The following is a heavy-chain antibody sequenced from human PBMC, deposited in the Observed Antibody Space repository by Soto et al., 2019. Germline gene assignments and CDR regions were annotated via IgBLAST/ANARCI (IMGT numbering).Heavy chain of an antibody. Sequence: GGSLRLSCAASGFTFSSYSMNWVRQAPGKGLEWVSYISSSSSTIYYADSVKGRFTISRDNAKNSLYLQMNGLRAEDTAVYYCVLGYCSSTSCLPSYYYYMDVWGKGTTVTVSS. V-gene: IGHV3-48*01. J-gene: IGHJ6*03. CDR2: ISSSSSTI. D-gene: IGHD2-2*01. CDR3: VLGYCSSTSCLPSYYYYMDV. CDR1: GFTFSSYS.